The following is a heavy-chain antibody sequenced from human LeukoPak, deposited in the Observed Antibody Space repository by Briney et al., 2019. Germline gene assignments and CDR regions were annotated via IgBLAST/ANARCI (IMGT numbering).Heavy chain of an antibody. V-gene: IGHV4-59*01. CDR1: GGSISSYY. CDR3: AVNYYDSSGEIPY. J-gene: IGHJ4*02. D-gene: IGHD3-22*01. Sequence: SETLSLTCTVSGGSISSYYWSWIRQPPGKGLERIGYIYYSGSTNYNPSLKSRVTISVDTSKNQFSLKLSSVTAADTAVYYCAVNYYDSSGEIPYWGQGTLVTVSS. CDR2: IYYSGST.